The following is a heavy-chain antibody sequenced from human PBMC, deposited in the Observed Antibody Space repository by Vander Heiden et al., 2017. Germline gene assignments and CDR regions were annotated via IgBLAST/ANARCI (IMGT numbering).Heavy chain of an antibody. V-gene: IGHV3-30-3*01. CDR3: ARDLGFLDY. Sequence: QVQLVESGGGVVQPGRSLRLSCAASGFTFSSYAMHGVRQAPGKGLEWVAVISYDGSNKYYADSVKGRFTISRDNSKNTLYLQMNSLRAEDTAVYYCARDLGFLDYWGQGTLVTVSS. CDR1: GFTFSSYA. CDR2: ISYDGSNK. J-gene: IGHJ4*02.